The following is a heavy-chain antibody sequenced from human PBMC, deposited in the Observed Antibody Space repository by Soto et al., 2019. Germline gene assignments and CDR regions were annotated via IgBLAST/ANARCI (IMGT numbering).Heavy chain of an antibody. J-gene: IGHJ4*02. D-gene: IGHD6-13*01. CDR3: ARRIEYSSSWYLDWNHAPSFAY. Sequence: SETLSLTCTVSGGSISSSSYYWGWIRQPPGKGLEWIGSIYYSGSTYYNPSLKSRVTISVDTSQNQFSLKLSSVTAADTAVYYCARRIEYSSSWYLDWNHAPSFAYWGQGTLVTVSS. V-gene: IGHV4-39*01. CDR2: IYYSGST. CDR1: GGSISSSSYY.